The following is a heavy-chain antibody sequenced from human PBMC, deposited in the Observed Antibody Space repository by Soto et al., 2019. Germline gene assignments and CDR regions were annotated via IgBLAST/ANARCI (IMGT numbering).Heavy chain of an antibody. CDR2: INHSGST. D-gene: IGHD3-3*01. Sequence: PSETLSLTCAVYGGSFSGYYWSWIRQPPGKGLEWIGEINHSGSTNYNPSLKSRVTISVDTSKNQFSLKLSSVTAADTAVYYCARVPSRLEWFPDYWGQGTLVTVSS. J-gene: IGHJ4*02. CDR3: ARVPSRLEWFPDY. CDR1: GGSFSGYY. V-gene: IGHV4-34*01.